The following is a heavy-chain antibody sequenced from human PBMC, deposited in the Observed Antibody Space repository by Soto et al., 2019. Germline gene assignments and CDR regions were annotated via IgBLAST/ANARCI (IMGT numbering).Heavy chain of an antibody. Sequence: QVQLQESGPGLVKPSQTLSLTCTVSGDSISSGGYYWSWIRQPPGKGLEWIGYIYHDGSTYYNPPPQSRVTMSVGTSKNQFSLNLRSVTAADTAVYCCARLTWELAGYWGQGTLVIVSS. V-gene: IGHV4-31*03. J-gene: IGHJ4*02. CDR2: IYHDGST. CDR3: ARLTWELAGY. D-gene: IGHD1-26*01. CDR1: GDSISSGGYY.